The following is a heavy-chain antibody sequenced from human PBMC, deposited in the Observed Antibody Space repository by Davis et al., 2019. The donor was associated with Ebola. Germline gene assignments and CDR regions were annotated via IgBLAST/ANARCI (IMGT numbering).Heavy chain of an antibody. Sequence: SVKVSCKASGYTFTYRYLHWVRQAPGQALEWMGWITPFNGNTNYAQKFQGRVTITRDRSMSTAYMELSSLRSEDTAMYYCAVAVAGTPDQFDYWGQGTLVTVSS. J-gene: IGHJ4*02. CDR2: ITPFNGNT. D-gene: IGHD6-19*01. V-gene: IGHV1-45*02. CDR3: AVAVAGTPDQFDY. CDR1: GYTFTYRY.